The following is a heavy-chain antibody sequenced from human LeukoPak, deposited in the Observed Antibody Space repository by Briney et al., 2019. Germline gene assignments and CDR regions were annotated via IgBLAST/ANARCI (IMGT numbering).Heavy chain of an antibody. CDR2: ISSNGGST. D-gene: IGHD3-16*02. J-gene: IGHJ3*02. Sequence: GGSLRLSCAASGFTFSSYAMHWVRQAPGKGLEYVSAISSNGGSTYYANSVKGRFTISRDNSKNTLNLQMGSLRAEDMAVYYCARDRAAPTLYEPHAFDIWGQGTMITVSS. CDR1: GFTFSSYA. V-gene: IGHV3-64*01. CDR3: ARDRAAPTLYEPHAFDI.